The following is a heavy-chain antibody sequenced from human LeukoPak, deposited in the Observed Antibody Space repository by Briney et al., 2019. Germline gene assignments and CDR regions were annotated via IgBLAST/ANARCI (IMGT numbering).Heavy chain of an antibody. CDR2: IWYDGSNK. V-gene: IGHV3-33*01. CDR1: GFTFSSYG. D-gene: IGHD3-16*01. CDR3: ARGSARQNYDYVWGSSVYYYYYGMDV. J-gene: IGHJ6*02. Sequence: PGGSLRLSCAASGFTFSSYGMHWVRQAPGKGLEWVAVIWYDGSNKYYADSVKGRFTISRDNSKNTLYLQMNSLRAEDTAVYYCARGSARQNYDYVWGSSVYYYYYGMDVWGQGTTVTVSS.